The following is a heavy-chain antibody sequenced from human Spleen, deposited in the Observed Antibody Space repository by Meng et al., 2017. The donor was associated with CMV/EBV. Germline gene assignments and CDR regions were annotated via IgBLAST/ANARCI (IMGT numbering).Heavy chain of an antibody. CDR1: GYTFASYG. D-gene: IGHD3-10*01. J-gene: IGHJ4*02. V-gene: IGHV1-18*01. Sequence: QVHLLQAGAEVKKPGASGRVSCEASGYTFASYGISWLRQAPGQGLEWMGWFVNNVDTYSAQKFQGRVTMTTDTHTSTAFMELRSLRSDDTAVYYCARGTPGRSYSDYWGQGTLVTVSS. CDR3: ARGTPGRSYSDY. CDR2: FVNNVDT.